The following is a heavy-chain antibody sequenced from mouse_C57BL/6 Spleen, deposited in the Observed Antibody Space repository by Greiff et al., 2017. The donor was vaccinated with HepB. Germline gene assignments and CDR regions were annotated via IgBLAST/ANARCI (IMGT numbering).Heavy chain of an antibody. Sequence: EVKLEESGGGLVKPGGSLKLSCAASGFTFSSYAMSWVRQTPEKRLEWVATISDGGSYTYYPDNLKGRFTISRDNAKNNLYLQMSHLKSEDTAMYYCAREGNFDYWGQGTTLTVSS. CDR3: AREGNFDY. J-gene: IGHJ2*01. V-gene: IGHV5-4*01. CDR1: GFTFSSYA. CDR2: ISDGGSYT.